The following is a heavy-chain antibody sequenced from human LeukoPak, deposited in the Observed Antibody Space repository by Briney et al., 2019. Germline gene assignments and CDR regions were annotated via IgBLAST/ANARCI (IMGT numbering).Heavy chain of an antibody. D-gene: IGHD2-15*01. CDR2: ISGSGGGT. J-gene: IGHJ4*02. Sequence: GGSLRLSCAASGFTFNNYVMSWVRQPPGKGLEWVSGISGSGGGTYYTDSAKGRLTISRDNSKNTLYLQMNSLRAEDTAVYYCAKGTTRYIFDYWGQGTLVTVSS. V-gene: IGHV3-23*01. CDR3: AKGTTRYIFDY. CDR1: GFTFNNYV.